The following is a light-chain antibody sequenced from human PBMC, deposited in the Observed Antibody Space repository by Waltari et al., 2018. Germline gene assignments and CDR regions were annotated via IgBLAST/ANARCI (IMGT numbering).Light chain of an antibody. CDR1: SSDVGGHNY. CDR3: CSFAGGFTWV. Sequence: QSALTQPRSMSGSPGQAVTISCSGTSSDVGGHNYVTWYQQHPGKAPKLVIYDVNNRPSGVPERFSGSKSGNPASLTISGLQSEDEADYYCCSFAGGFTWVFGEGTRLTVL. J-gene: IGLJ3*02. CDR2: DVN. V-gene: IGLV2-11*01.